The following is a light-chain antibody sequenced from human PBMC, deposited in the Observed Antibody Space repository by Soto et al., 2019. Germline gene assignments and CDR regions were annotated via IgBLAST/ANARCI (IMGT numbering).Light chain of an antibody. Sequence: EIVLTQSPGTLSLSPGERATLSCRASQSVRSNSLAWYQQKPGQAPRLLIYGASNRATGIPDRFSGSGSGTDFTLTITRLEPEDFAVFYCQQYGRSPPTFGGGTNMEIK. CDR1: QSVRSNS. J-gene: IGKJ4*01. CDR3: QQYGRSPPT. V-gene: IGKV3-20*01. CDR2: GAS.